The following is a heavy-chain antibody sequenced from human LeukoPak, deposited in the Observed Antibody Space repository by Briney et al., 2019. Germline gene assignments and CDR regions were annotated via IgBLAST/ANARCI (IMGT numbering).Heavy chain of an antibody. Sequence: PSETLSLTCTVSGGSISSYYWSWIRQPPGKGLEWIGYIYYSGSTNYNPSLKSRVTISVDTSKNQFSLKLSSVTAADTAVYYCARWAKYYYGLGTPYYYGMDVWGKGTTVTVSS. J-gene: IGHJ6*04. CDR2: IYYSGST. CDR3: ARWAKYYYGLGTPYYYGMDV. D-gene: IGHD3-10*01. V-gene: IGHV4-59*01. CDR1: GGSISSYY.